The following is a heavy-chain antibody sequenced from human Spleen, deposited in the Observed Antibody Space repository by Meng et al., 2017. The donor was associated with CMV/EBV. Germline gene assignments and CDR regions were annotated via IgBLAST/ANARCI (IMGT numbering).Heavy chain of an antibody. CDR2: IRGSGDST. Sequence: GESLKISCAASGFTFSRYAMSWVRQAPGKGLEWVSGIRGSGDSTYYADSVKGRFTISRDNSKNTLYLQMNSLRAEDTAVYYCAKETIAPAATDYFDYWGQGTLVTVSS. D-gene: IGHD2-2*01. CDR1: GFTFSRYA. J-gene: IGHJ4*02. CDR3: AKETIAPAATDYFDY. V-gene: IGHV3-23*01.